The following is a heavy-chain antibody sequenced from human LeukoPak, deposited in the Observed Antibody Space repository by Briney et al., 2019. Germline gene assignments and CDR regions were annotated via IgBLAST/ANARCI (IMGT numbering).Heavy chain of an antibody. CDR1: GFTFDDYA. D-gene: IGHD6-13*01. J-gene: IGHJ3*02. V-gene: IGHV3-9*01. Sequence: GGSLRLSCAASGFTFDDYAIHWVRHAPGKGLEWVSGISWNSGSIGYADSVKGRFTISRDNAKNSLYLQMNSLSAEDTAFYYCAKSSWSSSWYLAFDIWGQGTMVTVSS. CDR3: AKSSWSSSWYLAFDI. CDR2: ISWNSGSI.